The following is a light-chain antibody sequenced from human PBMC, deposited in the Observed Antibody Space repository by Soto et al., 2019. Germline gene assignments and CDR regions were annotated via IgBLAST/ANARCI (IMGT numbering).Light chain of an antibody. V-gene: IGLV1-47*01. Sequence: QSLLTQPASASGTPGQMVTISCSGSSSNIGSNYVCWYQQLPGTAPKLLIYRNDQRPSGVPDRFSGSKSGTSASLAIGGLRSEDEADYYCAAWDDSLSGYVFGTGTKVTVL. CDR1: SSNIGSNY. J-gene: IGLJ1*01. CDR3: AAWDDSLSGYV. CDR2: RND.